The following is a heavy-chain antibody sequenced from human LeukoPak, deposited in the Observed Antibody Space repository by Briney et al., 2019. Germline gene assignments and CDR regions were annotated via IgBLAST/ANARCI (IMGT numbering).Heavy chain of an antibody. Sequence: LGRSLRLSCAASGFTFSSYGMHWVRQAPGKGLEWVAVIWYDGSNKYYADSVKGRFTISRDNSKNTLYLQMNSLRAEDTAVYYCATFMTTVTPSHHDPPRMDVWGKGTTVTVSS. V-gene: IGHV3-33*01. J-gene: IGHJ6*03. CDR2: IWYDGSNK. CDR3: ATFMTTVTPSHHDPPRMDV. D-gene: IGHD4-17*01. CDR1: GFTFSSYG.